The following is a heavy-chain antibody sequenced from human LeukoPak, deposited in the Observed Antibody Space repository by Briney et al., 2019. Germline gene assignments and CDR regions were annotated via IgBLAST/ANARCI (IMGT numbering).Heavy chain of an antibody. V-gene: IGHV1-3*01. D-gene: IGHD2-21*01. CDR2: INAGNGYT. CDR1: GYTFTNYA. J-gene: IGHJ4*02. CDR3: ARSGMSDIFPFDY. Sequence: XSVKVSCKASGYTFTNYAMHWVRQAPGQRLEWMGWINAGNGYTKYSQKFQGRVTITRDTSASTAHMELSSLRSEDTAVYYCARSGMSDIFPFDYWGQGTLVTVSS.